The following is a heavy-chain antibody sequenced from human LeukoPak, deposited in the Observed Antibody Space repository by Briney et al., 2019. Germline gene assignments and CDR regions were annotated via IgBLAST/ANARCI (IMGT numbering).Heavy chain of an antibody. Sequence: PGGSLRLSCAASGFTFSSYGMHWVRQAPGKGLEWVAVISYDGGNKYYADSVKGRFTISRDNSKNTLYLQMNSLRAEDTAVYYCAKDNRYCSGGSCYVNWFDPWGQGTLVTVSS. CDR2: ISYDGGNK. D-gene: IGHD2-15*01. CDR1: GFTFSSYG. J-gene: IGHJ5*02. V-gene: IGHV3-30*18. CDR3: AKDNRYCSGGSCYVNWFDP.